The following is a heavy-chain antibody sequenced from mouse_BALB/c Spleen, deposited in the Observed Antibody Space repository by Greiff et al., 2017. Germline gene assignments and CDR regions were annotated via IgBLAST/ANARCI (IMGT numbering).Heavy chain of an antibody. V-gene: IGHV14-3*02. CDR2: IDPANGNT. Sequence: VQLKESGAELVKPGASVKLSCTASGFNIKDTYMHWVKQRPEQGLEWIGRIDPANGNTKYDPKFQGKATITADTSSNTAYLQLSSLTSEDTAVYYCAIHYYGRYYYAMDYWGQGTSVTVSS. J-gene: IGHJ4*01. CDR3: AIHYYGRYYYAMDY. CDR1: GFNIKDTY. D-gene: IGHD1-2*01.